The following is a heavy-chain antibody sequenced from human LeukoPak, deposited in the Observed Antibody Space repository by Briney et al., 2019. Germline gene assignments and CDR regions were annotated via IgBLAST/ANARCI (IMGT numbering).Heavy chain of an antibody. J-gene: IGHJ4*02. Sequence: PGGSLRLSCAASGFTFSSYSMNWVRQAPGKGLEWVSSISSSSSYMYYADSVKGRFTISRDNAKNSLYLQMNSLRAEDTAVYYCARDRTRAVAGTVFDYWGQGTLVTVSS. V-gene: IGHV3-21*01. CDR1: GFTFSSYS. CDR2: ISSSSSYM. CDR3: ARDRTRAVAGTVFDY. D-gene: IGHD6-19*01.